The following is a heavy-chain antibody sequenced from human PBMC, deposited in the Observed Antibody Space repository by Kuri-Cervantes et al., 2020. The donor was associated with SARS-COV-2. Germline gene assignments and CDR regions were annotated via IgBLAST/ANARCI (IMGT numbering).Heavy chain of an antibody. CDR2: INPAGGDT. CDR3: TRAGDIVVVPYYGMDV. CDR1: GYTFINYY. J-gene: IGHJ6*02. D-gene: IGHD2-15*01. Sequence: ASVKVSCKASGYTFINYYMHWVRQAPGQGLEWMGMINPAGGDTNYAQKFQGRVTMTRDTSTRTVCMELTSLRSEDTAIYYCTRAGDIVVVPYYGMDVWGQGTTVTVSS. V-gene: IGHV1-46*03.